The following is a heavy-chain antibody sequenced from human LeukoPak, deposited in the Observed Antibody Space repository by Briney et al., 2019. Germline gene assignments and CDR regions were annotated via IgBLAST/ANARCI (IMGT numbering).Heavy chain of an antibody. CDR2: IKEDGTET. Sequence: PGGSLRLSCAASGFMFSSNWMSWVRLAPGKGLEWVANIKEDGTETYYMDSVKGRFTISRDNAKNSLYLQMNSLRVEDTAVYYCAKDGRSLQTYWGQGTLVTVSS. D-gene: IGHD5-24*01. J-gene: IGHJ4*02. V-gene: IGHV3-7*03. CDR3: AKDGRSLQTY. CDR1: GFMFSSNW.